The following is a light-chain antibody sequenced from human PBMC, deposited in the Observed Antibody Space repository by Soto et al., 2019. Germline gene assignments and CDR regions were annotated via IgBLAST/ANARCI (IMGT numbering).Light chain of an antibody. CDR3: QQSYSTRIT. J-gene: IGKJ5*01. V-gene: IGKV1-39*01. CDR1: QDMSNY. CDR2: ATS. Sequence: DIQLTQFPSSLSASVGDRVTITCRASQDMSNYLHWYQQKPGKAPSLLIYATSNLQSGVPSRFSGSGSGIDFTLTISTVQPEDFATYYCQQSYSTRITFGQGTRLEIK.